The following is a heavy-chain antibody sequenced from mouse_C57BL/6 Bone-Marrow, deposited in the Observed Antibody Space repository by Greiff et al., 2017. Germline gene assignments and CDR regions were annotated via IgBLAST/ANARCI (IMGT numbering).Heavy chain of an antibody. CDR3: AREIYYYGSRYFDV. CDR1: GYAFRSYW. CDR2: IYPGDGDT. J-gene: IGHJ1*03. D-gene: IGHD1-1*01. Sequence: VQLQQSGAELVKPGASVKISCKASGYAFRSYWMNWVKQRPGKGLEWIGQIYPGDGDTNYNGKFKGKATLTADKSSSTAYMQLSSLTSEDSAVYFCAREIYYYGSRYFDVWGTGTTVTVSS. V-gene: IGHV1-80*01.